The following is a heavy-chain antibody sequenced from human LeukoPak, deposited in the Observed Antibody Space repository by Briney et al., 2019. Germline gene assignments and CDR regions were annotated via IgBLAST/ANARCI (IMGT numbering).Heavy chain of an antibody. CDR2: IYYTGRT. CDR3: ARTPTDAFDI. V-gene: IGHV4-59*01. Sequence: AGTLSLTCTVSGGSISSYYWSWIRQPPGKGLEWIGYIYYTGRTNYNPSLKSRVTISVDTSKNQFSLKLRSVTPSDTAVYYCARTPTDAFDIWGQGTMVTVRS. J-gene: IGHJ3*02. CDR1: GGSISSYY.